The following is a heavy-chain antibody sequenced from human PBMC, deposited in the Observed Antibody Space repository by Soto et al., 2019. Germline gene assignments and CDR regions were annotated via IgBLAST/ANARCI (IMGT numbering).Heavy chain of an antibody. J-gene: IGHJ5*02. CDR1: RDSISSSNW. CDR3: ARLPVRTYYDFWSGGDWFDP. V-gene: IGHV4-4*02. D-gene: IGHD3-3*01. Sequence: SETLSLTCAVSRDSISSSNWCSWVRQPPGKGLEWIGEIYHSGSTNYNPSLKSRVTISVDKSKNQFSLKLSSVTAADTAVYYCARLPVRTYYDFWSGGDWFDPLVQGNLVTVS. CDR2: IYHSGST.